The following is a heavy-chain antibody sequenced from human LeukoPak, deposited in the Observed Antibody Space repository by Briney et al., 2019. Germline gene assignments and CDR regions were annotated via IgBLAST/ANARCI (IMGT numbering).Heavy chain of an antibody. Sequence: PGGSLRLSCAASGFTFSSYGMHWVRQAPGKGLEGVAFIRYDGSNKYYADSVKGRFTISRDNSKNTLYLQMNSLRAEDTAVYYCAKDPPGDYYYYMDVWGKGTTVTISS. J-gene: IGHJ6*03. CDR3: AKDPPGDYYYYMDV. D-gene: IGHD7-27*01. CDR1: GFTFSSYG. V-gene: IGHV3-30*02. CDR2: IRYDGSNK.